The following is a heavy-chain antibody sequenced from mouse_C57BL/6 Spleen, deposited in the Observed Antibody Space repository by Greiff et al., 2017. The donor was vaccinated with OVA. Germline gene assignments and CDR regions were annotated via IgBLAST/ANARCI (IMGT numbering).Heavy chain of an antibody. Sequence: VKLQESGAELVKPGASVKISCKASGYAFSSYWMNWVKQRPGKGLEWIGQIYPGDGDTNYNGKFKGKATLTAAKASSTAYMQLSSLTSENSAVYFCASQTAGYAMDYWGQGTSVTVSS. CDR2: IYPGDGDT. V-gene: IGHV1-80*01. J-gene: IGHJ4*01. CDR1: GYAFSSYW. CDR3: ASQTAGYAMDY.